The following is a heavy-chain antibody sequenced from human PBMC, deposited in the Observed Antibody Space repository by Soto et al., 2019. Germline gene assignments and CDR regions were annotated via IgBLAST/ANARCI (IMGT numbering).Heavy chain of an antibody. CDR3: ARATYYYDSSGYYSAFDI. J-gene: IGHJ3*02. CDR2: IYYSGST. CDR1: GGSISSGGYY. V-gene: IGHV4-31*03. D-gene: IGHD3-22*01. Sequence: SETLSLTCTVSGGSISSGGYYWSWIRQHPGKGLEWIGYIYYSGSTYYNPSLKSRVTISVDTSKNQFSLKLSSVTAADTAVYYCARATYYYDSSGYYSAFDIWGQGTMVTVSS.